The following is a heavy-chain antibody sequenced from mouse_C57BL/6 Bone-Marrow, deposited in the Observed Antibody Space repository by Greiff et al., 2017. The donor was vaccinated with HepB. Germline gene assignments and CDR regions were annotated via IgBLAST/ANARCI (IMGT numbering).Heavy chain of an antibody. V-gene: IGHV5-9-1*02. D-gene: IGHD2-5*01. CDR3: TRSYSNYVRWYFDV. CDR2: ISSGGDYI. J-gene: IGHJ1*03. CDR1: GFTFSSYA. Sequence: EVKVVESGEGLVKPGGSLKLSCAASGFTFSSYAMSWVRQTPEKRLEWVAYISSGGDYIYYADTVKGRFTISRDNARNTLYLQMSSLKSEDTAMYYCTRSYSNYVRWYFDVWGTGTTVTVSS.